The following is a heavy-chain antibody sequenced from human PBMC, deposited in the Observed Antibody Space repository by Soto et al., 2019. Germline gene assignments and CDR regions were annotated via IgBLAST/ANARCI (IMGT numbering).Heavy chain of an antibody. Sequence: GASVKVSCKASGGTFSSYAISWVRQAPGQGLEWMGGIIPIFGTANYAQKFQGRVTITADESTSTAYMELSSLRSEDTAVYYCARERTTYYDIPGWFDPWGQGTLVTVSS. D-gene: IGHD3-9*01. CDR3: ARERTTYYDIPGWFDP. CDR1: GGTFSSYA. CDR2: IIPIFGTA. V-gene: IGHV1-69*13. J-gene: IGHJ5*02.